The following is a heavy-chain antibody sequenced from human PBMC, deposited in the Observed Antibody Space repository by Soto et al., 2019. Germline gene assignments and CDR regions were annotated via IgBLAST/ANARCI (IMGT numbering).Heavy chain of an antibody. D-gene: IGHD5-12*01. CDR1: GFTFSSYG. CDR2: ICYYGSNK. V-gene: IGHV3-33*01. J-gene: IGHJ4*02. CDR3: AREGDGYIIFDY. Sequence: PVGSLRLSGAASGFTFSSYGMHWVRQAPGKGLESGAVICYYGSNKYYADSVKGRFTISRDNSKNTLYLQMHSLRAEYTAVYYCAREGDGYIIFDYWGQGTLVTVSS.